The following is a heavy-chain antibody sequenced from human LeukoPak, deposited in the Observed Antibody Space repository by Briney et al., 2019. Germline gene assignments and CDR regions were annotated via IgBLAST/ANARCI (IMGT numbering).Heavy chain of an antibody. Sequence: SETLSLTCAVYGGSFSGYYWSWIRQPPGKGLEWIGEINHSGSTNYNPSPKSRVTISVDTSKNQFSLKLSSVTAADTAVYYCARGDLDIVVVPAAILLDYWGQGTLVTVSS. CDR2: INHSGST. CDR3: ARGDLDIVVVPAAILLDY. CDR1: GGSFSGYY. J-gene: IGHJ4*02. V-gene: IGHV4-34*01. D-gene: IGHD2-2*02.